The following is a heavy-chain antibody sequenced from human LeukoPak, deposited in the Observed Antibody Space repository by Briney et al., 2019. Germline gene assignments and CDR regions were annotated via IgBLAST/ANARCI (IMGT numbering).Heavy chain of an antibody. J-gene: IGHJ4*02. CDR2: IYYTGST. CDR3: ARSGSGSYGPADY. V-gene: IGHV4-59*01. D-gene: IGHD3-10*01. Sequence: SETLSLTCSVSGDSISFYFWTWIRQPPGKGLEWVGSIYYTGSTNYNPSLKSRVTISLDTSKNQFSLKLSSVTAADTAVYYCARSGSGSYGPADYWGQGTLVTVSS. CDR1: GDSISFYF.